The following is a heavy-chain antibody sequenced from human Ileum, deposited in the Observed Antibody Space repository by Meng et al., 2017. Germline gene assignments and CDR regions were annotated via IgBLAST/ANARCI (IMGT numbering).Heavy chain of an antibody. CDR1: GGSISSSSYY. Sequence: SETLSLTCTVSGGSISSSSYYWGWIRQPPGKGLELIGSIYYSGSTYYNPSLKSRVTISVDTSKTQFSLKLSSVTAADTAVYCFARGISPNYSDSSGVFDYWGQGTLVTVSS. CDR3: ARGISPNYSDSSGVFDY. J-gene: IGHJ4*02. V-gene: IGHV4-39*07. D-gene: IGHD3-22*01. CDR2: IYYSGST.